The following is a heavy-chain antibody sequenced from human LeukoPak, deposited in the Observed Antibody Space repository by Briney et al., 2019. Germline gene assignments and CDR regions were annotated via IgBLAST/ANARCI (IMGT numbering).Heavy chain of an antibody. J-gene: IGHJ5*02. CDR1: GGSISSSSYY. Sequence: SSETLSLTCTVSGGSISSSSYYWGWIRQPPGKGLEWIGSIYYSGSTYYNPSLKSRVTISVDTSKNQFSLKLSSVTAADTAVYYCARGDGDGFQFEPWGQGTLVTVSS. D-gene: IGHD5-24*01. V-gene: IGHV4-39*07. CDR2: IYYSGST. CDR3: ARGDGDGFQFEP.